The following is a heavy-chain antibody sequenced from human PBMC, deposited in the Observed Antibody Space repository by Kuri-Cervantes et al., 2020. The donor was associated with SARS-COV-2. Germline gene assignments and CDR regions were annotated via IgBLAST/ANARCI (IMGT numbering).Heavy chain of an antibody. J-gene: IGHJ6*02. CDR1: GGSISSYY. CDR2: INHSGST. V-gene: IGHV4-34*01. Sequence: SETLSLTCTVSGGSISSYYWSWIRQPPGKGLEWIVEINHSGSTNYNPSLKSRVTISVDTSKNQSSLKLSSVTGADTAVYYCARILRRYYYGMDVWGQGTTVTVSS. CDR3: ARILRRYYYGMDV. D-gene: IGHD3-9*01.